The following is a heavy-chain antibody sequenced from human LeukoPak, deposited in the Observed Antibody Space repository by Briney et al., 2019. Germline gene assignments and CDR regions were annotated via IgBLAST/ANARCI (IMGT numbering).Heavy chain of an antibody. V-gene: IGHV3-48*03. CDR3: ARGVRIRLYQH. Sequence: GGSLRLSCAASGFTFSSYEMNWVRQAPGKGLEWVSYISSSGGTIYYADSVKGRFTISRDSAKNSLYLQMNSLRAEDTAVYYCARGVRIRLYQHWGQGTLVNVSS. D-gene: IGHD3-10*01. J-gene: IGHJ1*01. CDR2: ISSSGGTI. CDR1: GFTFSSYE.